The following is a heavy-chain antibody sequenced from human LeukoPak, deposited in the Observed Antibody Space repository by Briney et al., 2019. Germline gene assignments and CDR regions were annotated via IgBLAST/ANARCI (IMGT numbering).Heavy chain of an antibody. CDR2: IHPRGSL. Sequence: SETLSLTCAVYGGSISGYYWSWIRQPPGKGLEWIGEIHPRGSLDYNPSLKSRVTISVDTSKNQFSLKLSSVTAADTAVYYCARGTERSKIAYWGQGALVTVSS. CDR1: GGSISGYY. V-gene: IGHV4-34*01. J-gene: IGHJ4*02. D-gene: IGHD4-11*01. CDR3: ARGTERSKIAY.